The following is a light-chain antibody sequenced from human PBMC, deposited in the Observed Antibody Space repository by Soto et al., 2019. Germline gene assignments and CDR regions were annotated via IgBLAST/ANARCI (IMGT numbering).Light chain of an antibody. CDR3: CSAANRPSDVV. V-gene: IGLV2-23*02. CDR2: EVT. CDR1: SSDVGNYNL. Sequence: QSALTQPASVSGSPGQSITISCTGTSSDVGNYNLVSWYQHHPGTAPKLMVYEVTKRPSGVSSRFSGSKSGNTASLTISGLLDEDEADYYCCSAANRPSDVVFGGGNKLTVL. J-gene: IGLJ2*01.